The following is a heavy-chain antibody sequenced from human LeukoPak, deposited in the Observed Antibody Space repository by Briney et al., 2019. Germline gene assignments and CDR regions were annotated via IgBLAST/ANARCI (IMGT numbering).Heavy chain of an antibody. J-gene: IGHJ4*02. CDR1: GXSVTSTSG. Sequence: SETLSLTCDVSGXSVTSTSGWTWVRQPPGKGLEWIGEVHLDGRTNYNPSLKSRLIMSVDLPENHISLKLTSVTAADTAVYYCAREGGFYRPLDYSGQGTLVTVSS. V-gene: IGHV4-4*02. CDR3: AREGGFYRPLDY. D-gene: IGHD3-3*01. CDR2: VHLDGRT.